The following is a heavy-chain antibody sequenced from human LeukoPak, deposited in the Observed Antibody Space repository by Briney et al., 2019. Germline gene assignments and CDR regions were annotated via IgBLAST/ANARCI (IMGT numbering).Heavy chain of an antibody. J-gene: IGHJ4*02. CDR2: INPSGGST. CDR3: ARDPSSGYLFDY. V-gene: IGHV1-46*01. D-gene: IGHD3-22*01. CDR1: GYTSTSYY. Sequence: ASVKVSCKASGYTSTSYYMSCGRQAPGQGVQWMGIINPSGGSTSYAQKFQGRVTMTRDMSTSTVYMELSSLRSEDTAVYYCARDPSSGYLFDYWGQGTLGTVSS.